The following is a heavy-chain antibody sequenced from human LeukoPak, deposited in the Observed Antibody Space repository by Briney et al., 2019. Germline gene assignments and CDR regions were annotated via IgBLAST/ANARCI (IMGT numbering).Heavy chain of an antibody. CDR2: ISAYNGNT. J-gene: IGHJ4*02. V-gene: IGHV1-18*01. Sequence: GASVEVSCKASGYTFTSYGISWVRQAPGQGLEWMGWISAYNGNTNYAQKLQGRVTMTTDTSTSTAYMELRSLRSDDTAVYYYARDHYVWGSYRPFDYWGQGTLVTVSS. CDR3: ARDHYVWGSYRPFDY. D-gene: IGHD3-16*02. CDR1: GYTFTSYG.